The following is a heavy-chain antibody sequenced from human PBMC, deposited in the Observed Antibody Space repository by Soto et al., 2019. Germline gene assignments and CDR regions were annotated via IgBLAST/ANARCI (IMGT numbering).Heavy chain of an antibody. J-gene: IGHJ4*02. CDR1: GFTFSDYA. Sequence: GGSLRLSCAASGFTFSDYAMHWVRQTPGKGLEWVAVISYVVSNIYYADSVKGRFTISRDNSKNTLYLQMNSLRGEDTAVYYCARDPDRGARVVLPIDYWGQGTLVTVSS. CDR2: ISYVVSNI. V-gene: IGHV3-30-3*01. CDR3: ARDPDRGARVVLPIDY. D-gene: IGHD3-22*01.